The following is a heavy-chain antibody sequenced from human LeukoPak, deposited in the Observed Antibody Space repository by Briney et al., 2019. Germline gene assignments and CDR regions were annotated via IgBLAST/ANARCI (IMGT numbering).Heavy chain of an antibody. V-gene: IGHV1-2*02. CDR2: INPNSGGT. CDR1: GYTFTGYY. D-gene: IGHD6-19*01. CDR3: ARVFAVAGLYFDY. Sequence: ASVKVSCKASGYTFTGYYMHWVRQAPGQGLEWMGWINPNSGGTNYAQKFQGRVTMTRDTSISTAYMELSRLRSDDTAVYYCARVFAVAGLYFDYWGQGTLVTVSS. J-gene: IGHJ4*02.